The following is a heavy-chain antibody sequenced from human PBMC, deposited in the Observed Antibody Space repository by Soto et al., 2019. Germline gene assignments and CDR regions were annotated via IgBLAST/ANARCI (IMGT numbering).Heavy chain of an antibody. J-gene: IGHJ6*02. CDR1: GDSVSSNSAA. V-gene: IGHV6-1*01. CDR2: TYYRSKWYN. CDR3: ARGQNSITGDYYYYGMDV. D-gene: IGHD1-20*01. Sequence: SQTLSLTCAISGDSVSSNSAAWNWIRQSPSRGLEWLGSTYYRSKWYNDYAVSVKSRITINPDTSKNQFSLQLNSVTPEDTAVYYCARGQNSITGDYYYYGMDVWGQGTTVTVSS.